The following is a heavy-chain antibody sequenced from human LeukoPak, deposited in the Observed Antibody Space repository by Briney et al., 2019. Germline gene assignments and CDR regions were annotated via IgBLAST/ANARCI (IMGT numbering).Heavy chain of an antibody. V-gene: IGHV1-69*05. CDR3: AGAHIVVVVAATPRYFDY. CDR2: INPIFGTA. J-gene: IGHJ4*02. CDR1: RGTFSNYA. Sequence: SSVKVSCQACRGTFSNYAIRGVGQAAAQGVAWMGGINPIFGTANYAQKFQGRVTITTDESTRTGYMELSSLRSEATAVYYCAGAHIVVVVAATPRYFDYWGQGTLVTVSS. D-gene: IGHD2-15*01.